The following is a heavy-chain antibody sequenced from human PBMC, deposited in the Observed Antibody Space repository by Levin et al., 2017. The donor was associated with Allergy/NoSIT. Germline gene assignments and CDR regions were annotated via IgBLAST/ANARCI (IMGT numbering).Heavy chain of an antibody. D-gene: IGHD6-25*01. CDR2: IYSGGST. J-gene: IGHJ4*02. Sequence: GESLKISCAASGFTVSSNYMSWVRQAPGKGLEWVSVIYSGGSTYYADSVKGRFTISSDNSKNTLYLQMNSLRAEDTAVYYCARAAATSYFDYWGQGTLVTVSS. V-gene: IGHV3-53*01. CDR3: ARAAATSYFDY. CDR1: GFTVSSNY.